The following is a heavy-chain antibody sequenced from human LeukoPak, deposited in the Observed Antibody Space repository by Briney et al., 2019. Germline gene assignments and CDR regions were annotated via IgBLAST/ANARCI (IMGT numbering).Heavy chain of an antibody. Sequence: ASVKVSCKASGYTFSNYCMHWVRQAPGQGLEWMGIFNPTYDIPIYAQTFEGRVTMARDMSTSTVYMELSTLRSDDTAVYFCVKYPRNILTGDCDDYDIWGQGTMVIVSS. CDR2: FNPTYDIP. J-gene: IGHJ3*02. V-gene: IGHV1-46*01. D-gene: IGHD3-9*01. CDR1: GYTFSNYC. CDR3: VKYPRNILTGDCDDYDI.